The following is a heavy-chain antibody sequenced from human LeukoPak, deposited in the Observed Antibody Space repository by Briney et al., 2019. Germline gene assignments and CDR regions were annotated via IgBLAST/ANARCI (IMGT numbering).Heavy chain of an antibody. CDR3: ARVPLRDCSSTSCLRYFYMDV. J-gene: IGHJ6*03. CDR1: GGSISSSSYY. D-gene: IGHD2-2*01. CDR2: IYYSGST. Sequence: PSETLSLTCTVSGGSISSSSYYWGWVRQPPGKGLEWIGSIYYSGSTYYNPSLKSRVTISVDTSKNQFSLKLSSMTAADTAVYYCARVPLRDCSSTSCLRYFYMDVWGKGTTVTVS. V-gene: IGHV4-39*07.